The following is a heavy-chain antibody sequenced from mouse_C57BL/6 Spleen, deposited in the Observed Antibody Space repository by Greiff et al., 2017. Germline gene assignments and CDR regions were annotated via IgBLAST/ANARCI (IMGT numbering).Heavy chain of an antibody. J-gene: IGHJ1*03. CDR1: GYAFTNYL. CDR3: ARSESPYYGSSYGYFDV. V-gene: IGHV1-54*01. D-gene: IGHD1-1*01. Sequence: VQLQQSGAELVRPGTSVKVSCKASGYAFTNYLIEWVKQRPGQGLEWIGVINPGSGGTNYNEKFKGKATLTADKSSSTAYMQLSSLTSEDSAVYFCARSESPYYGSSYGYFDVWGTGTTVTVSS. CDR2: INPGSGGT.